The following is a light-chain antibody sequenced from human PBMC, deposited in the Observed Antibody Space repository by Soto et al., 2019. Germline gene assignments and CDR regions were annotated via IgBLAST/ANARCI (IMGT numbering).Light chain of an antibody. Sequence: QSALTQPASVSGSPGQSITISCTGTSSDVGSYNLVSWYQQHPGKAPKLMIYEGSKRPSGVSNRFSGSKSGNTASLTISGLQAEDEADYYCCSYAGSGLYVFGTGTKLPS. CDR1: SSDVGSYNL. J-gene: IGLJ1*01. V-gene: IGLV2-23*01. CDR2: EGS. CDR3: CSYAGSGLYV.